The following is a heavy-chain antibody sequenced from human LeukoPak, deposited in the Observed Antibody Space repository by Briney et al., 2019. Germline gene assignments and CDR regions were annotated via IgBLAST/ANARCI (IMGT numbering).Heavy chain of an antibody. V-gene: IGHV4-59*08. J-gene: IGHJ4*02. D-gene: IGHD3-22*01. CDR2: IYYSGST. CDR1: GGSISSYY. CDR3: ARHKGKPYYDSSGNYYFDY. Sequence: SETLSLTCTVSGGSISSYYWSWIRQPPGKGLEWIGYIYYSGSTNYNPSLKSRVTISVDTSKNQFSLKLSSVTAADTAVYYCARHKGKPYYDSSGNYYFDYWGQGTLVTVSS.